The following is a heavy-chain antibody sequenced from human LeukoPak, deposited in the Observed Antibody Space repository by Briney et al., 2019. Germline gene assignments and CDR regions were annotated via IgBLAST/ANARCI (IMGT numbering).Heavy chain of an antibody. CDR1: GYTFTSYD. J-gene: IGHJ3*02. Sequence: ASVKVSCKASGYTFTSYDINWVRQATGQGLEWMGWMNPNSGNTGYAQKFQGRVTMTRNTSISTAYMGLSSLRSEDTAVYYCASGGQLDDAFDIWGQGTMVTVSS. D-gene: IGHD6-13*01. V-gene: IGHV1-8*01. CDR3: ASGGQLDDAFDI. CDR2: MNPNSGNT.